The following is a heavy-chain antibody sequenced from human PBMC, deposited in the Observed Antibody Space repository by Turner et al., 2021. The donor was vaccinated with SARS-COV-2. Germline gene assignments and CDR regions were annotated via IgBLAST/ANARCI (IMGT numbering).Heavy chain of an antibody. V-gene: IGHV3-53*04. CDR1: GFSVSSNY. D-gene: IGHD6-13*01. Sequence: EVQLVESGGGLVQPGGSLRLSCAASGFSVSSNYMSWVRQAPGRGPEWVAVIYSGGRTEYADSVKGRFTISRHNSDNTLFLQMNSLRAEDTAVYYCARDLMFTAAAPYGMDVWGQGTTVTVSS. CDR3: ARDLMFTAAAPYGMDV. J-gene: IGHJ6*02. CDR2: IYSGGRT.